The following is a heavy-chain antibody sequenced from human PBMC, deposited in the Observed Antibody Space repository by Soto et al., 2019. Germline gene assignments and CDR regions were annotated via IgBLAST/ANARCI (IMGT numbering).Heavy chain of an antibody. CDR1: GFTFSSYA. J-gene: IGHJ5*02. CDR3: ARAGYCSGGSCYALYWFDP. V-gene: IGHV3-30-3*01. D-gene: IGHD2-15*01. CDR2: ISYDGSNK. Sequence: QVPLVESGGGVVQPGRSLRLSCAASGFTFSSYAMHWVRQAPGKGLEWVAVISYDGSNKYYADSVKGRFTISRDNSKNTLYLQMNSLRAEDTAVYYCARAGYCSGGSCYALYWFDPWGQGTLVTVSS.